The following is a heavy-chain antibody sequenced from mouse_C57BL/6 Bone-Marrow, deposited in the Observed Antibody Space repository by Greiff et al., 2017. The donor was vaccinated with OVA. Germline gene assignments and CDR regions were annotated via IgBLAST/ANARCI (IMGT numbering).Heavy chain of an antibody. Sequence: QVQLQQSGAELVRPGTSVKLSCKASGYTFTSYWMPWVKQRPGQGLEWIGVIDPSDSYTNYNQKFKGKATLTVDTSSSTAYMQLSSLTSEDCAFYCWARGGATLLYGDVWRTDTTDTVS. CDR2: IDPSDSYT. V-gene: IGHV1-59*01. CDR3: ARGGATLLYGDV. J-gene: IGHJ1*03. D-gene: IGHD6-2*01. CDR1: GYTFTSYW.